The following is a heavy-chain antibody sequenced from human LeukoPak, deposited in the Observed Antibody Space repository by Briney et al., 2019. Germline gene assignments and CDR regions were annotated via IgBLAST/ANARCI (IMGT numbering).Heavy chain of an antibody. CDR2: IIPIFGTA. CDR1: GGTFSSYA. V-gene: IGHV1-69*06. CDR3: ATGHYDYIWGTYRV. Sequence: GASVKVSCKASGGTFSSYAISWVRQAPGQGLEWMGGIIPIFGTAIYAQKFQGRVTMTEDTSTDTAYMELSSLRSEDTAVYYCATGHYDYIWGTYRVWGQGTMVTVSS. D-gene: IGHD3-16*02. J-gene: IGHJ3*01.